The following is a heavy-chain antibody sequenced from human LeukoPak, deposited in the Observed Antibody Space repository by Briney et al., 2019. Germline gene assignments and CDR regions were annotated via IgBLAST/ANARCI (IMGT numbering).Heavy chain of an antibody. CDR3: ASSAPLFDCSSTSCYQG. D-gene: IGHD2-2*01. Sequence: PSETLSLTCTVSGGSISSGGYYWSWIRQHPGKGLEWIGYIYYSGSTYYNPSLKSRVTISVDTSKNQFSLKLSSVTAADTAVYYCASSAPLFDCSSTSCYQGWGQGTLVTVSS. CDR1: GGSISSGGYY. CDR2: IYYSGST. J-gene: IGHJ4*02. V-gene: IGHV4-31*03.